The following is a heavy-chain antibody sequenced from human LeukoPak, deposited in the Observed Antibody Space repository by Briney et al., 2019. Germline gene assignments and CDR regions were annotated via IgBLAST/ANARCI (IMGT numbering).Heavy chain of an antibody. D-gene: IGHD5-18*01. J-gene: IGHJ4*02. CDR2: ISGSGGST. Sequence: PGGSLRLSCAASGFTFSSYEMNWVRQAPGKGLEWVSAISGSGGSTYYADSVKGRFTISRDNSKNTLYLQMNSLRAEDTAIYYCAKLSQLWSPYDYWGQGTLVTVSS. V-gene: IGHV3-23*01. CDR3: AKLSQLWSPYDY. CDR1: GFTFSSYE.